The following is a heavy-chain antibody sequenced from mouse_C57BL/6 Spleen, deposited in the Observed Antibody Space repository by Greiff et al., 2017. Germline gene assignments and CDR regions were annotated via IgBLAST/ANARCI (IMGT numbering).Heavy chain of an antibody. J-gene: IGHJ2*01. CDR1: GYAFSSSW. CDR3: ASAPHCGSSFDY. CDR2: IYPGDGDT. V-gene: IGHV1-82*01. Sequence: QVQLQQSGPELVKPGASVKISCKASGYAFSSSWMNWVKQRPGKGLEGIGRIYPGDGDTNYNGKFKGKATLTADKSSSTAYMQLSSLTSEDSAVYFCASAPHCGSSFDYWGQGTTLTVSS. D-gene: IGHD1-1*01.